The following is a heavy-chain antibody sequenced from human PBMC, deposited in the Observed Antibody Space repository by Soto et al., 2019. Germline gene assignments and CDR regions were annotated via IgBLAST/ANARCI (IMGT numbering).Heavy chain of an antibody. D-gene: IGHD2-2*01. CDR1: GYTFTSYD. CDR2: MNPNSGNT. J-gene: IGHJ6*01. V-gene: IGHV1-8*01. CDR3: ARDGCKSTSCYYYYYGTDV. Sequence: ASVKVSCKASGYTFTSYDINWVRQATGQGLGWMGWMNPNSGNTGYAQKFQGRVTMTRNTSISTAYMELSSLRSEDTAVYYCARDGCKSTSCYYYYYGTDVWGQGTTVT.